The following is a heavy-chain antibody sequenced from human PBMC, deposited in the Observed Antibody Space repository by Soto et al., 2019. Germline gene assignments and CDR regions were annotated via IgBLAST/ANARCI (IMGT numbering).Heavy chain of an antibody. V-gene: IGHV4-34*01. J-gene: IGHJ3*02. Sequence: SEALSLPCAGYGGSFSGYYWSWIRQPPGKGLEWIGEINHSGSTNYNPSLKSRVTISVDTSKNQFSLKLSSVTAADTAVYYCSCFIAVAGPYDTFDIWGQGTMVTVSS. CDR2: INHSGST. D-gene: IGHD6-19*01. CDR3: SCFIAVAGPYDTFDI. CDR1: GGSFSGYY.